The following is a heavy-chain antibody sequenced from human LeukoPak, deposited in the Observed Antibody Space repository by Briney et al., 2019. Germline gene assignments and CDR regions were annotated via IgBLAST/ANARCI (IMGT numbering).Heavy chain of an antibody. Sequence: SETLSLTCTVSGGSISSYYWSWVRQPPGKGLEWFGYIYYSGNTNYNPSLKSRVTILVDTSKNQFSLKLNSVTAADTAVYYCARGSGGYGDYVDYWGQGTLVTVSS. D-gene: IGHD3-10*01. CDR2: IYYSGNT. CDR1: GGSISSYY. V-gene: IGHV4-59*01. J-gene: IGHJ4*02. CDR3: ARGSGGYGDYVDY.